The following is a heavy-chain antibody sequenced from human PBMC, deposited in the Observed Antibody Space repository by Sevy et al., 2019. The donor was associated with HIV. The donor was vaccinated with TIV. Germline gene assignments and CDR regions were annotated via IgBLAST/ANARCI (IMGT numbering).Heavy chain of an antibody. V-gene: IGHV3-30*04. CDR3: ASHYYDSTGYYYPLDY. CDR2: ISIDGNNK. Sequence: GGSLRLSCTASGFTFSSYAMYWVRQAPGKGLEWVAVISIDGNNKDYADSGKGRFTNSRDNSKNTLYLQMNSLRAEDTAVYYCASHYYDSTGYYYPLDYWGQGTLVTVSS. CDR1: GFTFSSYA. J-gene: IGHJ4*02. D-gene: IGHD3-22*01.